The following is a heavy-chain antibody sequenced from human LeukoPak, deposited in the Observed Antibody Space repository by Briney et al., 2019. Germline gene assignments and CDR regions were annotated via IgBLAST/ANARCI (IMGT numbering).Heavy chain of an antibody. CDR2: IIPIYGTR. CDR3: SNNAFGDYTFDY. J-gene: IGHJ4*02. V-gene: IGHV1-69*05. CDR1: GGSFSTYA. Sequence: SVKVSCKASGGSFSTYAISWVRQAPGQGLEWMGGIIPIYGTRNYAQKFQGRVTITTDAYTTTAYTAYMELSSLRTEDTAVYYCSNNAFGDYTFDYWGQGTLVTVSS. D-gene: IGHD4-17*01.